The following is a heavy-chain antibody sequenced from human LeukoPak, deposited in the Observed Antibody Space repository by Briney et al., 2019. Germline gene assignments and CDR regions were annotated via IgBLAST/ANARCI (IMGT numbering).Heavy chain of an antibody. CDR3: AREGSMDV. J-gene: IGHJ6*02. Sequence: GGTLRLSCAASGFTFSSYSMNWIRQAPGQGLEWVSSISSSSSYIYYSDSVKGRFTISRDNAKNSLYLQMNSLRAEDTAVYYCAREGSMDVWGQGTTVTVSS. CDR2: ISSSSSYI. CDR1: GFTFSSYS. V-gene: IGHV3-21*01.